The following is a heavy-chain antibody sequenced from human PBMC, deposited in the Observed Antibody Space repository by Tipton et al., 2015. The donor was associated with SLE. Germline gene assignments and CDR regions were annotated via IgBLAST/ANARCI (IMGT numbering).Heavy chain of an antibody. CDR2: IRHKSSRYTT. Sequence: SLISCAASGFTFSDYYMDWVRKAPGKELEWVGRIRHKSSRYTTEYAASVKGRFTISRDDSKNSLYLQMNSLKTEDTAVYYCARDNWGVDFWGQGTLVTVSS. CDR3: ARDNWGVDF. V-gene: IGHV3-72*01. CDR1: GFTFSDYY. D-gene: IGHD7-27*01. J-gene: IGHJ4*02.